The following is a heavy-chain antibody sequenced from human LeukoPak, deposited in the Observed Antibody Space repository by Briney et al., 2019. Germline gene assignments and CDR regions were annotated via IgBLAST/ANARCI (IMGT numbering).Heavy chain of an antibody. D-gene: IGHD5-18*01. Sequence: GGSLRLSCAASGFSFSSYNMNWVRQAPGKGLEWVSNITTSSSTVYYADSVKGRFTISRDNAKNSLYLQMDSLRDEDTAVYYCARDSVDTAMVPNYYFDYWGQGTLVTVSS. V-gene: IGHV3-48*02. CDR2: ITTSSSTV. J-gene: IGHJ4*02. CDR3: ARDSVDTAMVPNYYFDY. CDR1: GFSFSSYN.